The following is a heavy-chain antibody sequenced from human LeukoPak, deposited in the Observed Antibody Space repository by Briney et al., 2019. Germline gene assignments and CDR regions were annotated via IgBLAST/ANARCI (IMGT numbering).Heavy chain of an antibody. CDR3: ARDYKYAFDN. CDR1: GSTFSDYS. V-gene: IGHV3-48*01. J-gene: IGHJ4*02. Sequence: GASLRLSCAASGSTFSDYSMNWVRQAPGKGLEWISYIGIDSGNTNYADSVKGRFTISGDKAKNSLYLQMNSLRVEDTAVYYCARDYKYAFDNWGQGTLVTVSS. CDR2: IGIDSGNT. D-gene: IGHD5-24*01.